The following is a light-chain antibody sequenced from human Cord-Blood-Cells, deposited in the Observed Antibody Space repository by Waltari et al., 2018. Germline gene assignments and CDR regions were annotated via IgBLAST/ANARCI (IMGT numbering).Light chain of an antibody. CDR2: DNN. V-gene: IGLV1-51*01. J-gene: IGLJ1*01. CDR3: GTWDSSLSAGV. CDR1: SSNIGNNY. Sequence: QSVLTQPPSVSAAPGQKVTISCSGSSSNIGNNYVSWYQQLPGPAPKLIFHDNNKRPSGIPDRFSVSKSGTSATLGITGLQTGDEADYYCGTWDSSLSAGVFGTGTKVTVL.